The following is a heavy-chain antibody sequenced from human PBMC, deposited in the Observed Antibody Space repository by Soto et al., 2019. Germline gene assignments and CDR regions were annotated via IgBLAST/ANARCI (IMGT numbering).Heavy chain of an antibody. CDR1: GYTFTTYY. Sequence: ASVKVSCKASGYTFTTYYIHWVRQAPGQRLEWMGFINPSAGSTSYSRKFQGRVTMTRDTSTSTVYVELSSLRSEDTAVYYCARNKASGLDIWGQGSMVTVSS. V-gene: IGHV1-46*01. CDR2: INPSAGST. D-gene: IGHD6-25*01. J-gene: IGHJ3*02. CDR3: ARNKASGLDI.